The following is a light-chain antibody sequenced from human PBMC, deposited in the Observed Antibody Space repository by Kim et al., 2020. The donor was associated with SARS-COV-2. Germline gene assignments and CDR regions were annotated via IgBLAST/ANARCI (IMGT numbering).Light chain of an antibody. CDR2: QDN. CDR1: KLGDRY. V-gene: IGLV3-1*01. J-gene: IGLJ2*01. Sequence: SYELTQPPSVSVSPGQTASITCSGDKLGDRYACWYQQRPGQSPILVIYQDNKRPSGVPVRFTGSNSGNTATLTISGTQSMDEADYYCQAWDNYTMIFGGGTQLTVL. CDR3: QAWDNYTMI.